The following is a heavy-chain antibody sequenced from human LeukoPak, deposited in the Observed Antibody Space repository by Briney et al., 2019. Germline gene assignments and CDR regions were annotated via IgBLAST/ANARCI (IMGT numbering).Heavy chain of an antibody. CDR3: ARDIHYDSSGYYLDY. Sequence: GASVKVSCKASGYTFTGYYIHWVRQAPGQGLEWMGWINPNSGGTNYAQKFQGRVTITRDTSISTAYMELSRLRPDDTAVYYCARDIHYDSSGYYLDYWGQGTLVTVSS. CDR2: INPNSGGT. CDR1: GYTFTGYY. V-gene: IGHV1-2*02. J-gene: IGHJ4*02. D-gene: IGHD3-22*01.